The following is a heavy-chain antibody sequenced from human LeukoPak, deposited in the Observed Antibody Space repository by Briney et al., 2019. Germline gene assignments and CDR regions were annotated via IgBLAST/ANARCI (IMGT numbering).Heavy chain of an antibody. CDR3: ARVRLGSLYRGFDS. V-gene: IGHV1-2*06. CDR1: GYTFTDYF. Sequence: ASVKVSCKASGYTFTDYFMHWVRQALGQGLEWMGRINPDSGDTNYPQKFQGTVTLTRDTSISTAYMELSRLRSDDTAVYYCARVRLGSLYRGFDSWGQGTLVTVSS. D-gene: IGHD3-10*01. CDR2: INPDSGDT. J-gene: IGHJ4*02.